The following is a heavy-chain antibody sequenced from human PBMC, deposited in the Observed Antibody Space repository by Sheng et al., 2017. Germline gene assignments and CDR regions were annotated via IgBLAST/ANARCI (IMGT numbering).Heavy chain of an antibody. J-gene: IGHJ5*02. Sequence: EVQLVESGGGLVQPGGSLRLSCAASGFTFSSYEMNWVRQAPGKGLEWVSYISSSGSTIYYADSVKGRFTISRDNAKNSLYLQMNSLRAEDTAVYYCARLEYSANFDPWGQGTLVTVSS. CDR3: ARLEYSANFDP. CDR1: GFTFSSYE. V-gene: IGHV3-48*03. CDR2: ISSSGSTI. D-gene: IGHD2-21*01.